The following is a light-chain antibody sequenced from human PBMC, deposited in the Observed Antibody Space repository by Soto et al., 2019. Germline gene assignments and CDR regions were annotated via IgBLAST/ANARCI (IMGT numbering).Light chain of an antibody. Sequence: QSVLTQPPSASGTPGQRVTNSCSGTSSNIGRNTVNWYQQLPGTAPKLLIYSNNQRPSGVPDRFSGSKSGTSASLAISALQSEDEADYHCAAWDDSLNVVFGGGTKLTVL. J-gene: IGLJ2*01. V-gene: IGLV1-44*01. CDR1: SSNIGRNT. CDR2: SNN. CDR3: AAWDDSLNVV.